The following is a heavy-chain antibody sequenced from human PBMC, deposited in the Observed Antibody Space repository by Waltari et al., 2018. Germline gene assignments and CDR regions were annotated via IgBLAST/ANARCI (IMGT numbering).Heavy chain of an antibody. CDR3: ARDYCDRTNCHGMDV. J-gene: IGHJ6*02. Sequence: QVQLVESGGGVVQTGRSLRLSCAASEFTFSSYAMQRFRQAPGKGLEWVAVISYNERNIYYVDSVKGRFTISRDNSKKMLYLQMNSLRGEDTTVYYCARDYCDRTNCHGMDVWGQGTTVTVSS. V-gene: IGHV3-30*04. CDR1: EFTFSSYA. D-gene: IGHD3-22*01. CDR2: ISYNERNI.